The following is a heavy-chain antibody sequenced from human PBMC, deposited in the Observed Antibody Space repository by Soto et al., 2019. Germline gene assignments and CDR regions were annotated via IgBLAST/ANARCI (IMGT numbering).Heavy chain of an antibody. J-gene: IGHJ4*02. CDR3: ARSIVVVTALGY. V-gene: IGHV1-3*05. Sequence: QVQLVQSGAEEKKPGASVKVSCKASGYTFTSYAMHWVRQAPGQRLEWMGWINAGNGNTKYSQKFQGRVTITRDTSASTAYMELSSLRSDDTAVYYCARSIVVVTALGYGGQGTLVTVS. CDR2: INAGNGNT. CDR1: GYTFTSYA. D-gene: IGHD2-21*02.